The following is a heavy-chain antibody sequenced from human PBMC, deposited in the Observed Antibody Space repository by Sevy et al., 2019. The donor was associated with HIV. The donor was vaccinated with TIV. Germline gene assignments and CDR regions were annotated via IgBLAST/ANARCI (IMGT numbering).Heavy chain of an antibody. Sequence: GGSLRLSCAASGFTFSASTINWVRQAPGKGLEWISSISSSGSYIHYADSVKGRFTISRDNAKSSLYLQLNGLRAEDTAVYYSAIGASVAGRGGFDFWGQGTLVTVSS. V-gene: IGHV3-21*01. CDR3: AIGASVAGRGGFDF. CDR1: GFTFSAST. D-gene: IGHD6-19*01. J-gene: IGHJ4*02. CDR2: ISSSGSYI.